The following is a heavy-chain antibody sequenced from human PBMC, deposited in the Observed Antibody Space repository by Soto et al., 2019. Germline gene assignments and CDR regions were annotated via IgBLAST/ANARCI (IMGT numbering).Heavy chain of an antibody. D-gene: IGHD3-22*01. V-gene: IGHV3-30*18. CDR1: GFTFSSYG. CDR3: AKDLGITMIPGWFDP. CDR2: ISYDGSNK. J-gene: IGHJ5*02. Sequence: GGSLRLSCAASGFTFSSYGMHWVRQAPGKGLEWVAVISYDGSNKYYADSVKGRFTISRDNSKNTLYLQMNSLRAEDTAAYYCAKDLGITMIPGWFDPWGQGTLVAVSS.